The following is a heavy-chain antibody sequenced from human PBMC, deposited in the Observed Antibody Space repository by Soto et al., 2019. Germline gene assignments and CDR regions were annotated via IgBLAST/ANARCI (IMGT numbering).Heavy chain of an antibody. J-gene: IGHJ4*02. V-gene: IGHV4-39*01. Sequence: QLQLQESGPVLVKPSETLFLTCTVSGDSISSGSYYWGWIRQPPGKGRGWIGSIYYSGSAYYNPSLKSRVTISEDTAKIEYSLKLSSVLAVDTAVYYRATTSLLWFGELLYLVYWGQGNLVTESS. D-gene: IGHD3-10*01. CDR3: ATTSLLWFGELLYLVY. CDR1: GDSISSGSYY. CDR2: IYYSGSA.